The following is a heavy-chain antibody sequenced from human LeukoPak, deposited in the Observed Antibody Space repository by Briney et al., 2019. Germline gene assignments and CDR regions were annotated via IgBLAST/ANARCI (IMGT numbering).Heavy chain of an antibody. J-gene: IGHJ3*01. D-gene: IGHD3-10*01. CDR2: IKSKTDGGTT. CDR1: GFTFSNAW. V-gene: IGHV3-15*01. CDR3: TTDTPFYGSGTYEGAFDL. Sequence: GGSLRLSCAASGFTFSNAWMSWVRQAPGKGLEWVGRIKSKTDGGTTDYAAPVKGRFTTSRDDSKNTLYLQMNSLKTEDTAVYYCTTDTPFYGSGTYEGAFDLWGQGTMVTVSS.